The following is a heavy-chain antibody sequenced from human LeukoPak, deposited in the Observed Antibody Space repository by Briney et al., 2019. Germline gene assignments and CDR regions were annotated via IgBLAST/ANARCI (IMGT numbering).Heavy chain of an antibody. CDR3: ARVDTAMNWFDP. D-gene: IGHD5-18*01. CDR2: IYYSGST. Sequence: SETLSLTCTVSGGSISSYYWSWIRQPPGKGLEWIGYIYYSGSTNYNPSLKSRVTISVDTSKNRFSLKLSSVTAADTAVYYCARVDTAMNWFDPWGQGTLVTVSS. CDR1: GGSISSYY. V-gene: IGHV4-59*01. J-gene: IGHJ5*02.